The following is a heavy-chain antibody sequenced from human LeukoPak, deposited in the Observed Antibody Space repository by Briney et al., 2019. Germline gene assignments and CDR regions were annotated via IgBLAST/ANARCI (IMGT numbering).Heavy chain of an antibody. CDR1: GFTFSSYS. J-gene: IGHJ5*02. V-gene: IGHV3-21*01. CDR3: ARDLSIAARGAWFDP. CDR2: IRSSSSYI. Sequence: GGSLRLSCAASGFTFSSYSMNWVRQAPGKGLEWVSSIRSSSSYIYYADSVKGRFTISRDNAKNSLYLQMNSLRAEDTAVYYCARDLSIAARGAWFDPWGQGTLVTVSS. D-gene: IGHD6-6*01.